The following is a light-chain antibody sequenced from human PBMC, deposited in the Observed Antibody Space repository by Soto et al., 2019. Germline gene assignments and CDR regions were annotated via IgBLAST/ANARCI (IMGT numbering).Light chain of an antibody. J-gene: IGLJ3*02. V-gene: IGLV2-14*01. Sequence: QSVLTQPASVTGSPGQSITISCTGTSRDVGASNRVSWYQHYPGTAPKLIIYEVANRPSGVSDRFSASKSGNTASLIISGLQPEDEADYYCSSYTLTNSWVFGGGTQLTVL. CDR1: SRDVGASNR. CDR2: EVA. CDR3: SSYTLTNSWV.